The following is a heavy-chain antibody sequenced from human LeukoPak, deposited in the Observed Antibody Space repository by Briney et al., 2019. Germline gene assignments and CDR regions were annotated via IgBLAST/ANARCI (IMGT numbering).Heavy chain of an antibody. CDR2: ISGSGGGT. CDR1: GFTFSSSA. V-gene: IGHV3-23*01. J-gene: IGHJ4*02. D-gene: IGHD3-10*01. CDR3: GKLFYSSGMYHFDY. Sequence: GGSLRLSCATSGFTFSSSAMSWVRQPPGKGLAWVSTISGSGGGTYYADSVKGRFTISRDNSKNTLYLQMNSLRAEDTAVFYCGKLFYSSGMYHFDYWGQGTLVTVSS.